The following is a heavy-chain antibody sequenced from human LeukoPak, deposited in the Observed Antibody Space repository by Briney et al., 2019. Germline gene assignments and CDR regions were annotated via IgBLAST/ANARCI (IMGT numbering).Heavy chain of an antibody. D-gene: IGHD1-26*01. CDR2: INPNSGGT. V-gene: IGHV1-2*02. J-gene: IGHJ4*02. Sequence: GASVKVSCKASGYTFTGYYMHWVRQAPGQGLEWMGWINPNSGGTNYAQKFQGRVTMTRGTSISTAYMELSSLRSEDTAVYYCARLSGSYYFDYWGQGTLVTVSS. CDR3: ARLSGSYYFDY. CDR1: GYTFTGYY.